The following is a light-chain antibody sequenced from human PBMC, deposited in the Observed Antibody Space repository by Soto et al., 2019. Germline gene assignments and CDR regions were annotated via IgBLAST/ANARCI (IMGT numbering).Light chain of an antibody. CDR2: EGS. CDR3: CSYAGTYTFVV. V-gene: IGLV2-23*03. CDR1: SSDVGGYNL. J-gene: IGLJ2*01. Sequence: QSVLTQPASVSGSPGQSITISCTGTSSDVGGYNLVSWYQQYPGKAPKLMLYEGSKRPSGVSNRFSGSKSGNTASLTISGLQAEDEADYYCCSYAGTYTFVVFGGGTKVTAL.